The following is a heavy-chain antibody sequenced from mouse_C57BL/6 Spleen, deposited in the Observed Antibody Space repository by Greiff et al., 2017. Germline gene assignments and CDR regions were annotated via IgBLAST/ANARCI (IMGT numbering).Heavy chain of an antibody. CDR3: APQLTGTSYWYFDV. V-gene: IGHV2-2*01. J-gene: IGHJ1*03. CDR1: GFSLTSYG. CDR2: IWSGGST. D-gene: IGHD4-1*01. Sequence: VQLQQSGPGLVQPSQSLSITCTVSGFSLTSYGVHWVRQSPGKGLEWLGVIWSGGSTDYNAAFISRLSISKDNSKSQVFFKMNSLQADDTAIYYCAPQLTGTSYWYFDVWGTGTTVTVSS.